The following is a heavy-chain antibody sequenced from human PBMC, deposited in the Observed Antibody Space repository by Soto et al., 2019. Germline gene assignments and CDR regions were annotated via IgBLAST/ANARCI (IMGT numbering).Heavy chain of an antibody. CDR3: ARVGIPLWLGGDAVVALAI. Sequence: KRLEWMGWINAGNGNTKYSQKFQGRVTITRDTSASTAYMELSSLRSEDTAVYYCARVGIPLWLGGDAVVALAIWAQGTTVTVSS. D-gene: IGHD5-18*01. J-gene: IGHJ6*02. CDR2: INAGNGNT. V-gene: IGHV1-3*01.